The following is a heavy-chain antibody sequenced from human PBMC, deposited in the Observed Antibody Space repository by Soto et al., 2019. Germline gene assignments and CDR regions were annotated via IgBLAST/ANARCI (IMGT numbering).Heavy chain of an antibody. CDR3: ARDWAAAGTSAY. D-gene: IGHD6-13*01. Sequence: QVQLVQSGAEVKKPGASVKVSCKASGYTFTSYAMHWVRQAPGQRLEWMGWINAGNGNTKYSQKFQGRVTITRDTSARTAYKELSSLRSEDTAVYYCARDWAAAGTSAYCGQGTLVTVSS. V-gene: IGHV1-3*01. J-gene: IGHJ4*02. CDR2: INAGNGNT. CDR1: GYTFTSYA.